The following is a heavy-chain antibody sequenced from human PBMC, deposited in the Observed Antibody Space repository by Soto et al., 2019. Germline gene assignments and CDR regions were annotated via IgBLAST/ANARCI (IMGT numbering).Heavy chain of an antibody. Sequence: SETLSLTCTVSGGSIISYYWSWIRQPPWKGLEWIGYIYYSGSTNYNPSLKSRVTISVDTSKNQFSLKLSSVTAADTAVYYCARQGPPNYYDSSGYYPLDYWGQGTLVTVS. V-gene: IGHV4-59*08. CDR1: GGSIISYY. J-gene: IGHJ4*02. CDR2: IYYSGST. D-gene: IGHD3-22*01. CDR3: ARQGPPNYYDSSGYYPLDY.